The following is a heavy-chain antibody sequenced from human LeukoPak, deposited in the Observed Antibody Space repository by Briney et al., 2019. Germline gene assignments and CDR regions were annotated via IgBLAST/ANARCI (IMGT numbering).Heavy chain of an antibody. CDR1: GFTFSIYW. J-gene: IGHJ3*01. Sequence: PGGSLRLSCAASGFTFSIYWMYWVRQAPGKGLVWVSRIDSDGRTTDYADSLRGRFIISRDNSKNTLYLQMNSLKADDTAIYYYVVASDALDLWGQGTTVTVSS. CDR2: IDSDGRTT. D-gene: IGHD5-12*01. CDR3: VVASDALDL. V-gene: IGHV3-74*01.